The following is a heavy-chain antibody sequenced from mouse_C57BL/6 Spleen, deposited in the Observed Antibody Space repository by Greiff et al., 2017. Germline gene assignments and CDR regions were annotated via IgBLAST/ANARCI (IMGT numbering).Heavy chain of an antibody. CDR3: TKVLSYYAMDY. V-gene: IGHV1-15*01. CDR1: GYTFTDYE. D-gene: IGHD1-1*02. J-gene: IGHJ4*01. CDR2: IDPETGGT. Sequence: VQLQQSGAELVRPGASVTLSCKASGYTFTDYEMHWVKQTPVHGLEWIGAIDPETGGTAYNQKFKGKAILTADKSSSTAYMELRSLTSEDSAVYYCTKVLSYYAMDYGGQGTSVTVSS.